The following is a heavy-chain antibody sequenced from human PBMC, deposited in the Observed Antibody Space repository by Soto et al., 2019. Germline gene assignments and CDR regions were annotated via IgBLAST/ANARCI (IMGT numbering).Heavy chain of an antibody. Sequence: QVQLQESGPGLVKPSETLSLTCTVSGGSISLERFYWTWIRQPPGKGLEWIGSVSPTGATTYNPSLQSRVATSVDTSRDQLDLELRSLTAADTAVYFCAREFSSAHISYCDFWGQGTLVSVSA. CDR3: AREFSSAHISYCDF. CDR2: VSPTGAT. CDR1: GGSISLERFY. V-gene: IGHV4-4*08. J-gene: IGHJ4*02.